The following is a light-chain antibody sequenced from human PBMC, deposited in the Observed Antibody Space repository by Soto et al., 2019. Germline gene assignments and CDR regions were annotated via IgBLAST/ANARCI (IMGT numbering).Light chain of an antibody. CDR3: QHRT. V-gene: IGKV1-39*01. CDR1: QSISSY. Sequence: DIQMTQSPSSLSASVGDRVTITCRASQSISSYLNWYQQKPGKAPKLLIYAASSLQSGVPSRFSGSGSATDFTLTISSLQPEDFATYYCQHRTFGQGTKVEIK. J-gene: IGKJ1*01. CDR2: AAS.